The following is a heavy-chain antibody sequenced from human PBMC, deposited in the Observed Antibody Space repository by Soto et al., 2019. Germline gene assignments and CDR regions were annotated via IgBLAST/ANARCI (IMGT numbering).Heavy chain of an antibody. V-gene: IGHV1-3*01. CDR2: INAGNGKT. CDR1: GYTFTTYA. J-gene: IGHJ6*02. Sequence: ASVKVSCKASGYTFTTYAMHWVRQAPGQGLEWMAWINAGNGKTRYSPKFQGRVTISRDTSASTAYMELRSLRSEDTAVYYCARGKGMEQNYYYQGMDVWGQGTTVTVSS. CDR3: ARGKGMEQNYYYQGMDV. D-gene: IGHD1-1*01.